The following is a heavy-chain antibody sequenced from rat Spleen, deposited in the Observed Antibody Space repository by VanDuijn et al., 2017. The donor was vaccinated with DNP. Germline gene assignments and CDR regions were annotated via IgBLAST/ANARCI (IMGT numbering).Heavy chain of an antibody. Sequence: QVQLKESGPGLVQPSQTLSLTCTVSGFSLTVYGVSWVRQPPGKGLEWISAISSGENTYYNPALKSRLSISRDTSKSQVFLRMNSLQTEDTAIYFCSRVLYNGYQRHYWSFDFWGPGTMVTVSS. D-gene: IGHD1-6*01. J-gene: IGHJ1*01. CDR1: GFSLTVYG. CDR2: ISSGENT. CDR3: SRVLYNGYQRHYWSFDF. V-gene: IGHV2S8*01.